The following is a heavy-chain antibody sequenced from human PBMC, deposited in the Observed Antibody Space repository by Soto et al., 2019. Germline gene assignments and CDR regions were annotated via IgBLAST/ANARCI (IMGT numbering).Heavy chain of an antibody. V-gene: IGHV4-59*01. CDR1: GGSISSYY. J-gene: IGHJ4*02. CDR2: IYYSGST. Sequence: SETLSLTCTVSGGSISSYYWGWFRQPTGKGLEWIGYIYYSGSTNYNPSLKSRVTISVDTSKNQFSLKLSSVTAEDTAVYYCAKAFSFSNSWYDSVFDYWGQGTLVTVSS. D-gene: IGHD6-13*01. CDR3: AKAFSFSNSWYDSVFDY.